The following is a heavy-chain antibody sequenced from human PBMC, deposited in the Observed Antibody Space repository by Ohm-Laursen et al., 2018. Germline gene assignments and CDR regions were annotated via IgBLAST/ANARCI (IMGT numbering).Heavy chain of an antibody. CDR1: GFTFRSYA. CDR2: IYSGGST. D-gene: IGHD1-14*01. CDR3: ARAPGEYYYYYYGMDV. Sequence: SLRLSCAASGFTFRSYAMSWVRQAPGTGLEWVSVIYSGGSTYYADSVKGRFTISRDNSKNTLYLQMNSLRAEDTAVYYCARAPGEYYYYYYGMDVWGQGTTVTVSS. V-gene: IGHV3-23*03. J-gene: IGHJ6*02.